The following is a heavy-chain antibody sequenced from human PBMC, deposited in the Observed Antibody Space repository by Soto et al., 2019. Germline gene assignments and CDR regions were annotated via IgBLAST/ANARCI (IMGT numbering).Heavy chain of an antibody. J-gene: IGHJ5*02. V-gene: IGHV1-69*02. Sequence: QVQLVQSGAEVKKPGSSVKVSCKASGGTFSSYTISWVRQAPGQGLEWMGRIIPILGIANYAQKFQGRVTITADKSTSTAYMELISLRSEDTAVYYCARAEMDYDILSGFDPWGQGTLVTVSS. CDR2: IIPILGIA. D-gene: IGHD3-9*01. CDR3: ARAEMDYDILSGFDP. CDR1: GGTFSSYT.